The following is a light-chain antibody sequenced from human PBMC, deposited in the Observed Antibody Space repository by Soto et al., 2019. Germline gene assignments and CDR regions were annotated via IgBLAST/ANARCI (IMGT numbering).Light chain of an antibody. CDR2: AGP. CDR3: QQSYTTPS. Sequence: IQLTQSPSSLSASVGDRVTITCRASQTIGISLNWYQQEPGKVPKLLFYAGPSLQGGVSSRFSGSGSGTDFTLIISSLQPEDFASYYCQQSYTTPSFGQGTKVEF. J-gene: IGKJ1*01. V-gene: IGKV1-39*01. CDR1: QTIGIS.